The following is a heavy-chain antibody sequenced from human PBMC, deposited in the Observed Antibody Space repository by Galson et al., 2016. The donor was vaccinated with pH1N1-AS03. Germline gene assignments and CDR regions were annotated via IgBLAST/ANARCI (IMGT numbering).Heavy chain of an antibody. Sequence: SLRLSCATSGFTFTDFAVSWVRQAPGRGLEWVSATSSSGGSTYYAESVKGRFTISRDYSKNTVALQMNRLRTEDTAGYYCAKDRNDYRLHYFSGSDVWGQGTTVIVSS. CDR2: TSSSGGST. CDR3: AKDRNDYRLHYFSGSDV. CDR1: GFTFTDFA. J-gene: IGHJ6*02. D-gene: IGHD1-1*01. V-gene: IGHV3-23*01.